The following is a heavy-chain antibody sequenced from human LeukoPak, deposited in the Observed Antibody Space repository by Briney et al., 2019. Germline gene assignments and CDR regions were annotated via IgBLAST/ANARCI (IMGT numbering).Heavy chain of an antibody. D-gene: IGHD3-9*01. CDR3: ASDLAYYGFLTGPEDY. J-gene: IGHJ4*02. CDR1: GGSISSNNYY. V-gene: IGHV4-39*07. CDR2: IYYTGST. Sequence: NPSETLSLTCTVSGGSISSNNYYWGWIRQPPGKGLEWIGSIYYTGSTYYNPSLKSRVTISVDTSKNQFSLKLSSVTAADTAVYYCASDLAYYGFLTGPEDYWGQGTLVTVSS.